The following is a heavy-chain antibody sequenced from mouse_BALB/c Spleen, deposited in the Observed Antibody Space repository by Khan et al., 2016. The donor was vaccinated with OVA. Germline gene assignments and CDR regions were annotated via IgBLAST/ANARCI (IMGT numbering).Heavy chain of an antibody. V-gene: IGHV9-4*01. D-gene: IGHD2-10*01. J-gene: IGHJ3*01. CDR2: INTGSREP. CDR1: GYTFTTYG. CDR3: ERAVSYYSRSDGGAMAY. Sequence: MQLVESGPVLKKPGETVRISCKASGYTFTTYGIQWVQKMPGKGLEWIGWINTGSREPKYAEDFKGRFAFTLEISVNTAYIEITNLTNEDTATYFCERAVSYYSRSDGGAMAYWGQGTLVTVSA.